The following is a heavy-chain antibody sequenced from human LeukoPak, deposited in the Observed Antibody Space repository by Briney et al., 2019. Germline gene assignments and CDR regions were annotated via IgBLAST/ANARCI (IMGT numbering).Heavy chain of an antibody. Sequence: PGRSLRLSCAASGFTLSSYAMHWVRQAPGKGLEWVAVISYDGSNKYYADSVKGRFTISRDNSKNTLYLQMNSLRAEDTAVYYCARDKERVSSYYYYMDVWGKGTTVTVSS. V-gene: IGHV3-30*01. CDR1: GFTLSSYA. CDR2: ISYDGSNK. CDR3: ARDKERVSSYYYYMDV. D-gene: IGHD2-8*01. J-gene: IGHJ6*03.